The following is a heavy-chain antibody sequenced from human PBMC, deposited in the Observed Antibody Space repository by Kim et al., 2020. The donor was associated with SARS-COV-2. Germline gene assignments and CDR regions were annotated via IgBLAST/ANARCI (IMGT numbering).Heavy chain of an antibody. D-gene: IGHD3-3*01. CDR2: IYTSGST. J-gene: IGHJ4*02. CDR3: VREVAIFGVVIFPYYFDY. V-gene: IGHV4-4*07. Sequence: SETLSLTCTVSGGSISSYYWSWIRQPAGKGLEWIGRIYTSGSTNYNPSLKSRVTMSVDTSKNQFSLKLSSVTAADTAVYYCVREVAIFGVVIFPYYFDYWGQGTLVTVSS. CDR1: GGSISSYY.